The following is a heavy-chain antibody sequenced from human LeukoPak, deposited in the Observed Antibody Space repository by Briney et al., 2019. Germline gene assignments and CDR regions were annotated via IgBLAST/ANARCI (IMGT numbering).Heavy chain of an antibody. CDR3: VRLSAMVRGPEDIFYFEY. V-gene: IGHV3-21*01. J-gene: IGHJ4*02. D-gene: IGHD3-10*01. CDR1: GFTFSNE. Sequence: SGGSLRLSCAASGFTFSNEMNWVRQAPGKGLEWVSSISSSSSYIYYADSVKGRFTISRDNAKNSLYLQMNSLRAEDTAVYYCVRLSAMVRGPEDIFYFEYWGLGTLVTVSS. CDR2: ISSSSSYI.